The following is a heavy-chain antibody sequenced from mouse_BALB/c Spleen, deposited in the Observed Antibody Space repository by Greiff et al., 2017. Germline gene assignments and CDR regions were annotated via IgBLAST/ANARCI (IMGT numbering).Heavy chain of an antibody. CDR1: GFTFSSYA. CDR3: ARGRYYGSSYDWFAY. Sequence: EVMLLESGGGLVKPGGSLKLSCAASGFTFSSYAMSWVRQTPEKRLEWVASISSGGSTYYADSVKGRFTIYRDNARNILYLQMSSLRSADTAMYYWARGRYYGSSYDWFAYWGQGTLVTVSA. CDR2: ISSGGST. D-gene: IGHD1-1*01. V-gene: IGHV5-6-5*01. J-gene: IGHJ3*01.